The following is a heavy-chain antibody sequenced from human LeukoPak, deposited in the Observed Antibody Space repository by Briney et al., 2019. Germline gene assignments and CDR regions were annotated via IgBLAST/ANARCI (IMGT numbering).Heavy chain of an antibody. J-gene: IGHJ4*02. CDR3: ARDQEGFDY. CDR2: IYPRDGST. Sequence: ASVKVSCKASGYIFTSNYIHWVRQAPGQGLEWMGMIYPRDGSTSYAQRFQGRVTVTRDTSTSTVHMELSGLGSEDTAVYYCARDQEGFDYWGQGTQVTVSS. V-gene: IGHV1-46*01. CDR1: GYIFTSNY.